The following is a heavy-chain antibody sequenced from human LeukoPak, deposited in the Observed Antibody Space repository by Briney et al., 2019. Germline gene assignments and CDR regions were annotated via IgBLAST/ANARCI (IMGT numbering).Heavy chain of an antibody. CDR2: IYYSGST. D-gene: IGHD6-19*01. CDR1: GGSISSSSYY. V-gene: IGHV4-61*01. CDR3: ARDSSVAGTSFDY. Sequence: SETLSLTCTVSGGSISSSSYYWSWIRQPPGKGLEWIGYIYYSGSTNYNPSLKSRVTISVDTSKNQFSLKLSSVTAADTAVYYCARDSSVAGTSFDYWGQGTLVTVSS. J-gene: IGHJ4*02.